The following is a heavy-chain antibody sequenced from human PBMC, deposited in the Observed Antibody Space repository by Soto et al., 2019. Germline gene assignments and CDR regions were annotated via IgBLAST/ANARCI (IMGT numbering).Heavy chain of an antibody. CDR1: GFTFNTYW. Sequence: EVQLVESGGTLVQPGGSLRLSCAASGFTFNTYWMHWVRQAPGKGLVWVSRINSDGTRTTYADSVKGRFNISRDNARNTVYLQMNSLRAEDTAVYYCATVATHSYNWVDPWGQGTLVTVSS. CDR2: INSDGTRT. CDR3: ATVATHSYNWVDP. V-gene: IGHV3-74*01. D-gene: IGHD5-12*01. J-gene: IGHJ5*02.